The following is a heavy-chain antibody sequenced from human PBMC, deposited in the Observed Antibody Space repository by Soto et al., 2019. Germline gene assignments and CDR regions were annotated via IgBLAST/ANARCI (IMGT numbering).Heavy chain of an antibody. J-gene: IGHJ4*02. V-gene: IGHV3-33*01. D-gene: IGHD4-17*01. CDR1: GFTFSNYG. Sequence: QVQLVESGGGVVQPGRSLRLSCAASGFTFSNYGMHWVRQAPGKGLEWVAVIWYDGSNKFYADSVKGRFTISRDNSENTLYLQMNSLRAEDTAVYYCATTLGYGDYPFDYWGQGTLVTVSS. CDR3: ATTLGYGDYPFDY. CDR2: IWYDGSNK.